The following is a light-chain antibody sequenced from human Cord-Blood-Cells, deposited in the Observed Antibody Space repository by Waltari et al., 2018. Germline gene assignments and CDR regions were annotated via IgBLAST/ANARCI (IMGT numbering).Light chain of an antibody. CDR3: QQRSNWPPYT. CDR2: DAS. V-gene: IGKV3-11*01. CDR1: QSVSSY. Sequence: EIVLTQSPATLSLSPGERATLSCRASQSVSSYLAWYQQKPGQAPRLLIYDASKRATAIPARFSGGGSATDVTLTISSLEPADFAVYYCQQRSNWPPYTFGQGTKLEIK. J-gene: IGKJ2*01.